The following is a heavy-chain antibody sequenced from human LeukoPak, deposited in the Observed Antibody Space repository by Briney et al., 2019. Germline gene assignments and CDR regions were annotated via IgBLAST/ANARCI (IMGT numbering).Heavy chain of an antibody. Sequence: PSETLYLTCTVSGGPIGTYYWSWIRQPAGKGLEWIGRIFTTGGANYNPSLKSRVTMSLDTSKNRFSLKLNSVTAADTAVYYCVRDGPSWGLLWGQGALVTVSS. CDR2: IFTTGGA. CDR3: VRDGPSWGLL. V-gene: IGHV4-4*07. J-gene: IGHJ4*02. D-gene: IGHD7-27*01. CDR1: GGPIGTYY.